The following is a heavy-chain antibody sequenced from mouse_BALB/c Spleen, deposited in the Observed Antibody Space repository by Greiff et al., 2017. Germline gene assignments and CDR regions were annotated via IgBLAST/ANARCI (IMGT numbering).Heavy chain of an antibody. Sequence: EVKLVESGGGLVQPGGSLKLSCAASGFTFSSYGMSWVRQTPDKRLELVATINSNGGSTYYPDSVKGRFTISRDNAKNTLYLQMSSLKSEDTAMYYCARDEEDYGSSSFDYWGQGTTLTVSS. D-gene: IGHD1-1*01. CDR3: ARDEEDYGSSSFDY. V-gene: IGHV5-6-3*01. CDR1: GFTFSSYG. J-gene: IGHJ2*01. CDR2: INSNGGST.